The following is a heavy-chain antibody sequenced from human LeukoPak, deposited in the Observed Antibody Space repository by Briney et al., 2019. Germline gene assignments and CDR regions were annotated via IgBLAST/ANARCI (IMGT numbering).Heavy chain of an antibody. CDR2: IYYSGST. CDR3: ARIAQTAVAGPFTRTQNDY. CDR1: GGSISSSNYY. D-gene: IGHD6-19*01. Sequence: PSETLSLTCSVSGGSISSSNYYWGWIRQPPGKGLEWIGSIYYSGSTYYNPSLKSRVTIFVDTSKNQFSLKLSSVTAADTAVYYCARIAQTAVAGPFTRTQNDYWGQGTLVTVSS. J-gene: IGHJ4*02. V-gene: IGHV4-39*01.